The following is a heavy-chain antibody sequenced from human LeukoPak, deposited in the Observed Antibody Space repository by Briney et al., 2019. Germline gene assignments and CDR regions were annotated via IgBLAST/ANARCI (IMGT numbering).Heavy chain of an antibody. J-gene: IGHJ3*02. Sequence: GGSLRLSCAASGYTFTSYYMHWVRQAPGQGLEWMGIINPSGGSTSYAQKFQGRVTMTRDTSTSTVYMELSSLGSEDTAVYYCARGGMGSSSSAFDIWGQGTMVTVSS. CDR2: INPSGGST. V-gene: IGHV1-46*01. CDR1: GYTFTSYY. D-gene: IGHD6-13*01. CDR3: ARGGMGSSSSAFDI.